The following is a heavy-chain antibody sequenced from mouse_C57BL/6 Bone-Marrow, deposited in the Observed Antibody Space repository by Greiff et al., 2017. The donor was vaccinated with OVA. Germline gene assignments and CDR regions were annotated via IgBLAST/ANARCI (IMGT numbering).Heavy chain of an antibody. CDR2: ISSGGSYT. J-gene: IGHJ2*01. CDR1: GFTFSSYG. CDR3: ARRQLLRLDY. V-gene: IGHV5-6*01. Sequence: EVQRVESGGDLVKPGGSLKLSCAASGFTFSSYGMSWVRQTPDKRLEWVATISSGGSYTYYPDSVKGRFTISRDNAKNTLYLQMSSLKSEDTAMYYCARRQLLRLDYWGQGTTLTVSS. D-gene: IGHD1-2*01.